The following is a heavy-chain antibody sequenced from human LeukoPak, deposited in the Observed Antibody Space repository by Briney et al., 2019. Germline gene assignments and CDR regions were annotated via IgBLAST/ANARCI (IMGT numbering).Heavy chain of an antibody. D-gene: IGHD3-22*01. J-gene: IGHJ5*02. CDR2: ISYDGSTK. CDR1: GFTFSSYA. CDR3: ARDIFQGNTYYYDSSGYLGNWFDP. Sequence: GGSLRLSCAASGFTFSSYAMHWVRQAPGKGLEWVAVISYDGSTKYYADSVKGRFTISRDNSKNTLYLQMNSLRAEDTAVYYCARDIFQGNTYYYDSSGYLGNWFDPWGQGTLVTVSS. V-gene: IGHV3-30*04.